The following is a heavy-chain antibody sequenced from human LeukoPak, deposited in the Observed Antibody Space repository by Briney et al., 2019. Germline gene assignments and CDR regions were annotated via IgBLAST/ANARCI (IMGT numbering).Heavy chain of an antibody. CDR2: ISAYNGNT. D-gene: IGHD6-19*01. CDR1: GYPFITYG. Sequence: ASVKVSCKASGYPFITYGISWVRQAPGQGLEWMGWISAYNGNTNYAQKLQGRVTMTTDTSTSTAYMELRSLRSDDTAVFYCARVYSSGSAFDIWGQGTMVTVSS. V-gene: IGHV1-18*01. CDR3: ARVYSSGSAFDI. J-gene: IGHJ3*02.